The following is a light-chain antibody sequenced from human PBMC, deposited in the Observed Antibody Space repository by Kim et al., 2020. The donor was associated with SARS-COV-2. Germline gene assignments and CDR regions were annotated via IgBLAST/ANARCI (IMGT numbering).Light chain of an antibody. CDR1: QSISSY. Sequence: ASVGDRVTITCRASQSISSYLNWYQQKPGKAPKLLIYAASSLQSGVPSRFSGSGSGTDFTLTISSLQPEDFATYYCQQSYSSQGTFGQGTKVEIK. J-gene: IGKJ1*01. CDR3: QQSYSSQGT. CDR2: AAS. V-gene: IGKV1-39*01.